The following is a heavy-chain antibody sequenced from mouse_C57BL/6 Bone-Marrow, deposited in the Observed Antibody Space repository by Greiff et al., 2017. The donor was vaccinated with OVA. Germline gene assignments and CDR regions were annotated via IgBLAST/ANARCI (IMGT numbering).Heavy chain of an antibody. CDR1: GFTFSDYY. CDR2: INYDGSST. J-gene: IGHJ3*01. D-gene: IGHD2-4*01. Sequence: EVKLVESEGGLVQPGSSMKLSCTASGFTFSDYYMAWVRQVPEKGLEWVANINYDGSSTYYLDSLKSRFIISRDNAKNILYLQMSSLKSEDTATYYCARTYDYDEGWFAYWGQGTLVTVSA. V-gene: IGHV5-16*01. CDR3: ARTYDYDEGWFAY.